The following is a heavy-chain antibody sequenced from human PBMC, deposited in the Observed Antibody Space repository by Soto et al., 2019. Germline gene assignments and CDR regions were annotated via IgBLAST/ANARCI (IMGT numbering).Heavy chain of an antibody. D-gene: IGHD5-18*01. Sequence: SSETLSLTCAVSGGSISSSNWWSWVRQPPGKGLEWIGEIYHSGSTNYNPSLKSRVTISVDKSKNQFSLKLSSVTAADTAVYYCARRKTAMVTWTRGVAWFDPWGQGTLVTVSS. J-gene: IGHJ5*02. V-gene: IGHV4-4*02. CDR3: ARRKTAMVTWTRGVAWFDP. CDR2: IYHSGST. CDR1: GGSISSSNW.